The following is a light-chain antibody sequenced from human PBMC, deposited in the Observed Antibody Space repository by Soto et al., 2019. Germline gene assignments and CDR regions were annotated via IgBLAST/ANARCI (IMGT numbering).Light chain of an antibody. V-gene: IGKV1-17*03. CDR3: FQHNSYPLT. J-gene: IGKJ4*01. Sequence: DIQMTQSPSAMSASVGDRVTITCRASRGVNYDLAWFQQKPGKVPKRLISGASILESGVPPRFCGSGSGTDFTLTIISLQPEDFATYYCFQHNSYPLTFGGGTKVQI. CDR2: GAS. CDR1: RGVNYD.